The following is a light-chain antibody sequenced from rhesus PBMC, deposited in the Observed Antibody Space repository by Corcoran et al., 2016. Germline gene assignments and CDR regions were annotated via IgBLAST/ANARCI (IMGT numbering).Light chain of an antibody. CDR3: QQGYSYPFT. V-gene: IGKV1-43*03. CDR1: QSLSTY. J-gene: IGKJ3*01. CDR2: RAS. Sequence: DIQMTQSPSSLSASVGDRVTITCQASQSLSTYLNLYQQKPGKIPKLLIYRASSLQSGIPSRLSGSGSGTDFTLTISSLQPEDFATYYCQQGYSYPFTFGPGTKLDIK.